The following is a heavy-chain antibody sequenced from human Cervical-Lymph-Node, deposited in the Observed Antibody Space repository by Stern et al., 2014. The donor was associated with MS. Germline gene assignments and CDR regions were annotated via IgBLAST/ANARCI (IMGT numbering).Heavy chain of an antibody. CDR3: ARDAYSGYAYYFDS. CDR1: GASIRSSYW. CDR2: TYYSGST. Sequence: QVQLQESGPGLVKPSGTLSLTCAVSGASIRSSYWWSWVRQPPGKGLEWIGETYYSGSTDYNPSLKTRVTISVDMSKNQVSLNLFSVTAADTAVYYCARDAYSGYAYYFDSWGQGIQVAVSS. V-gene: IGHV4-4*02. J-gene: IGHJ4*02. D-gene: IGHD5-12*01.